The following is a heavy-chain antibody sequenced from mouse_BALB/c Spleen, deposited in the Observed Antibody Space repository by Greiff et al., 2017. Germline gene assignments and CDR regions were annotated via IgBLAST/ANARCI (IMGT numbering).Heavy chain of an antibody. CDR1: GYTFTSYW. Sequence: VQLQQSGAELAKPGASVKMSCKASGYTFTSYWMHWVKQRPGQGLEWIGYINPSTGYTEYNQKFKDKATLTADKSSSTAYMQLSSLTSEDAAVYYCARRYHAWFAYWGQGTLVTVSA. V-gene: IGHV1-7*01. J-gene: IGHJ3*01. D-gene: IGHD1-1*01. CDR2: INPSTGYT. CDR3: ARRYHAWFAY.